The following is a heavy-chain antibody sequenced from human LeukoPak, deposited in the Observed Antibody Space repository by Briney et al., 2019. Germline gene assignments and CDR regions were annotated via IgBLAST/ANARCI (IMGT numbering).Heavy chain of an antibody. Sequence: PSETLSLTCTVSGGSISSGDYYWSWIRQPPGKGLEWIGYIYYSGSTYYNPSLKSRVTISVDTSKNQFSLKLSSGTAAYTAVYYCARTDIVVVRGFDYWGQGSLVTVSS. D-gene: IGHD2-2*01. CDR1: GGSISSGDYY. CDR2: IYYSGST. J-gene: IGHJ4*02. V-gene: IGHV4-30-4*08. CDR3: ARTDIVVVRGFDY.